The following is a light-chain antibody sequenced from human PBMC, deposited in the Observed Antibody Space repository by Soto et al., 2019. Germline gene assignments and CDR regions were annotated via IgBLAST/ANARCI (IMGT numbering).Light chain of an antibody. J-gene: IGKJ5*01. CDR1: QSISTW. Sequence: DIQMTQSPSTLSAPVGDRVTITCRASQSISTWLAWYQQKPGKAPKLLIYAASTLQSGVPSRFSGSGYGTEFTLTISSLQPEDFASYYCQLLDSFPLTFGQGTRLEIK. V-gene: IGKV1-5*01. CDR3: QLLDSFPLT. CDR2: AAS.